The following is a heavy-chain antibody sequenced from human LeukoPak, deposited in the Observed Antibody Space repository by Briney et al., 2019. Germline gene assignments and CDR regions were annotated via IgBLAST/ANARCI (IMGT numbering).Heavy chain of an antibody. D-gene: IGHD7-27*01. CDR1: DSSFSSHG. V-gene: IGHV3-13*01. Sequence: GGSLRLSCAAPDSSFSSHGMHWVRQAPGRGLEWVAGISVNGDTFHIDSVRGRFTISRENAKNSLYLQMNSLRVEDTAVYYCAIDPNWGTHSWGQGVLVTVSS. CDR3: AIDPNWGTHS. J-gene: IGHJ4*02. CDR2: ISVNGDT.